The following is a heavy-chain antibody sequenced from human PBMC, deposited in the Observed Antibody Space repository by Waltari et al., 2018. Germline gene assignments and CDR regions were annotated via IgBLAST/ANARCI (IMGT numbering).Heavy chain of an antibody. CDR1: GGSISSSSYY. CDR2: IYYSGST. J-gene: IGHJ6*02. V-gene: IGHV4-39*07. D-gene: IGHD2-8*02. Sequence: QLQLQESGPGLVKPSETLSLTCTVSGGSISSSSYYWGWIRQPPGKGLEWIGSIYYSGSTYYNPSLKSRVTISVDTSKNQFSLKLSSVTAADTAVYYCAREVTPVVYAMAYYYYGMDVWCQGTTVTVSS. CDR3: AREVTPVVYAMAYYYYGMDV.